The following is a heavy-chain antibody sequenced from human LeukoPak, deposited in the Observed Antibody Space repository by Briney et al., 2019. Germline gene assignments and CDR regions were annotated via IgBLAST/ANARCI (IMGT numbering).Heavy chain of an antibody. Sequence: GGSLRLSCAASGFTFSTYSMNWVRQAPGKGLEWVSYISSSSSTIYYADSVKGRFTISRDNAKNSLYLQMNSLRAEDTAVYYCASDVVVGTPRRMDVWGQGTTVTVSS. CDR2: ISSSSSTI. D-gene: IGHD2-15*01. CDR1: GFTFSTYS. V-gene: IGHV3-48*04. J-gene: IGHJ6*02. CDR3: ASDVVVGTPRRMDV.